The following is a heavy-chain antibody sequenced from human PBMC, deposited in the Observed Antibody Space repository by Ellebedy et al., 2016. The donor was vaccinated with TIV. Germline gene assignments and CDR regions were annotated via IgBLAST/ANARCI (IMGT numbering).Heavy chain of an antibody. V-gene: IGHV3-11*06. CDR1: GFTFSDYY. Sequence: GESLKISCAASGFTFSDYYMSWIRQAPGKGLEWVSYISSSSSYTNYADSVNGRFTISRDNAKNSLYLQMNSLRAEDTAVYYCARRGYSYGWFDPWGQGTLVTVSS. CDR3: ARRGYSYGWFDP. J-gene: IGHJ5*02. CDR2: ISSSSSYT. D-gene: IGHD5-18*01.